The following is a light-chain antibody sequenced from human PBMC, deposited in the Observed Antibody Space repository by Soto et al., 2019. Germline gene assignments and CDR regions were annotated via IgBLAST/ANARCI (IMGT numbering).Light chain of an antibody. Sequence: DIQMTQSPSTLSASVGDRVTITCRASQSVGTWLAWYQQKPGKAPKLLIYKASRLESGVPSRFSGSESGTEFTLTISNLQPDDFATYYCQQYHKFWTFGQGTKVDI. J-gene: IGKJ1*01. V-gene: IGKV1-5*03. CDR2: KAS. CDR1: QSVGTW. CDR3: QQYHKFWT.